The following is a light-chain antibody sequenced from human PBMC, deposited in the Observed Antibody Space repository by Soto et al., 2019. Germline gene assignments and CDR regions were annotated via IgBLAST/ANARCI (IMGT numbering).Light chain of an antibody. CDR1: QSINSW. CDR2: DAS. J-gene: IGKJ1*01. V-gene: IGKV1-5*01. Sequence: DIPMTQSPSTLSASVGDRVTITCRASQSINSWLAWYQHKPGKAPKLLIYDASSLESGVPSRFSGSGSGTDFTLTISSLQPDDFATYYCQQYNTYWTFGQGTKVEIK. CDR3: QQYNTYWT.